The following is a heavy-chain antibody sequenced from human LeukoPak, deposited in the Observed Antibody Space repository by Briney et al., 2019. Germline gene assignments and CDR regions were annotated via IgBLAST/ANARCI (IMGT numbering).Heavy chain of an antibody. CDR2: INHSGST. D-gene: IGHD3-22*01. V-gene: IGHV4-34*01. J-gene: IGHJ6*02. CDR3: ARGRYYDSSGYYSYYYYGMDV. CDR1: GGSFSGYY. Sequence: SGTLSLTCAVYGGSFSGYYWSWIRQPPGKGLEWIGEINHSGSTNYNPSLKSRVTISVDTSKNQFSLKLSSVTAADTAVYYCARGRYYDSSGYYSYYYYGMDVWGQGTTVTVSS.